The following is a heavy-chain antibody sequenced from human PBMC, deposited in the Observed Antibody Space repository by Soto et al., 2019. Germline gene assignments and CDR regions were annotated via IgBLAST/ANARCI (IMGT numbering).Heavy chain of an antibody. CDR3: ARAPPVRYDILTGAPRPGYYYFDY. J-gene: IGHJ4*02. CDR1: GGTFSSYA. Sequence: ASVKVSYKASGGTFSSYAISWVRQAPGQGLEWMGGIIPIFGTANYAQKFQGRVTITADESTSTAYMELSSLRSEDTAVYYCARAPPVRYDILTGAPRPGYYYFDYSGQGTLVTVSS. D-gene: IGHD3-9*01. CDR2: IIPIFGTA. V-gene: IGHV1-69*13.